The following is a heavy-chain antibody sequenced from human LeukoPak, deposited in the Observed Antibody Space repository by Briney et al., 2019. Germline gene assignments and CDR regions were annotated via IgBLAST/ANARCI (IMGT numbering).Heavy chain of an antibody. CDR1: GGTFSSYA. Sequence: VASVKVSCKASGGTFSSYAISWVRQAPGQGLEWMGGIIPIFGTANYAQKFQGIVTITADKSTSTAYMELSSLRSEDTAVYYCARDAPRGSSSSYLYYYGMDVWGKRTTVTVSS. V-gene: IGHV1-69*06. CDR3: ARDAPRGSSSSYLYYYGMDV. D-gene: IGHD6-13*01. CDR2: IIPIFGTA. J-gene: IGHJ6*04.